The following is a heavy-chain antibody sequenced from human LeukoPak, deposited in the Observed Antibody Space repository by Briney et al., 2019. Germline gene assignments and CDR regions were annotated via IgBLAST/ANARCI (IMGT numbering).Heavy chain of an antibody. CDR3: ARAGIQQWLVPDAFDI. V-gene: IGHV6-1*01. Sequence: SQTLSLTCAISGDSVSSNSAAWNWIRQSPSRGLEWLGRTYYRSKWYNDYAASVKSRITINPDTSKNQFSLQLNSVTPEDTAVYYCARAGIQQWLVPDAFDIWGQGTMVTVSS. CDR1: GDSVSSNSAA. CDR2: TYYRSKWYN. D-gene: IGHD6-19*01. J-gene: IGHJ3*02.